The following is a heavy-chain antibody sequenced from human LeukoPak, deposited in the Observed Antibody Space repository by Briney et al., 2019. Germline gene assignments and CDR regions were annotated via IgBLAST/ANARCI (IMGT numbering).Heavy chain of an antibody. CDR1: GYTFTGYY. CDR3: ARGALRYFDWLKKDYYYMDV. V-gene: IGHV1-2*02. Sequence: GASVKVSCKASGYTFTGYYMHWVRQAPGQGLEWMGWINPNSGGTNYAQKFQGRVTMTRDTSISTAYMELSRLRSDDTAVYYCARGALRYFDWLKKDYYYMDVWGKGTTVTISS. CDR2: INPNSGGT. J-gene: IGHJ6*03. D-gene: IGHD3-9*01.